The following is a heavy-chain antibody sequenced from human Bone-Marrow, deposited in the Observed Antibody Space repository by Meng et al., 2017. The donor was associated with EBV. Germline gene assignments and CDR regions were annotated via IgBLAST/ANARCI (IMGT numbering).Heavy chain of an antibody. CDR2: LIPMLGAP. Sequence: QVQLVQSGAEVKKPGSSVKVSCKTSGGTFSSEAISWVRQAPGQGLEWMGGLIPMLGAPNYAQKFQDRVTIIADKSTSIHYMELSSLRSDDTAVYYCASESGRGYTPDYWGRGTLVTVSS. V-gene: IGHV1-69*06. J-gene: IGHJ4*02. D-gene: IGHD3-10*01. CDR1: GGTFSSEA. CDR3: ASESGRGYTPDY.